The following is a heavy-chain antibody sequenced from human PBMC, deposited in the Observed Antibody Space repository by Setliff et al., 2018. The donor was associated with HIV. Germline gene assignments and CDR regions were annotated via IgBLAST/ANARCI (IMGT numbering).Heavy chain of an antibody. J-gene: IGHJ4*02. CDR1: GGSISSSNYY. Sequence: SETLSLTCTVSGGSISSSNYYWGWIRQPPGKGLQWIGSIYYSGSTYYNPSLKSRVTISVDTSKNQFSLKLSSVTAADTAVYYCARDDTLLWFGEPKSDDYWGQGTLVTVSS. D-gene: IGHD3-10*01. CDR3: ARDDTLLWFGEPKSDDY. V-gene: IGHV4-39*07. CDR2: IYYSGST.